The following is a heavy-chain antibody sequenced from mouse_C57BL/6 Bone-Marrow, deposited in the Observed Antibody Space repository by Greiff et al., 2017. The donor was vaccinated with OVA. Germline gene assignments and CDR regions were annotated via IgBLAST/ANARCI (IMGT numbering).Heavy chain of an antibody. J-gene: IGHJ4*01. CDR1: GFTFSDYG. D-gene: IGHD2-4*01. Sequence: EVKLVESGGGLVQPGGSLKLSCAASGFTFSDYGMAWVRQAPRKGPEWVAFISNLAYSIYYADTVTGRFTISRENAKNTLYLEMSSLRSEDTAMYYCARYDYDGGYYAMDYWGQGTSVTVSS. CDR2: ISNLAYSI. V-gene: IGHV5-15*04. CDR3: ARYDYDGGYYAMDY.